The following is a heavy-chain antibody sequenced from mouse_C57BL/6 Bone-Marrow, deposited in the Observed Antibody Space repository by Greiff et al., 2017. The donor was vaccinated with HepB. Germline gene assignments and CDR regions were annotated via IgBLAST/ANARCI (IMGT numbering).Heavy chain of an antibody. CDR3: ARDRAY. CDR2: ISDGGSYT. J-gene: IGHJ3*01. CDR1: GFTFSSYA. Sequence: EVQLVESGGGLVKPGGSLKLSCAASGFTFSSYAMSWVRQTPEKRLEWVATISDGGSYTYYPDNVKGRFTISRDNAKNNLYLQMSHLKSEVTAMYYCARDRAYWGQGTLVTVSA. V-gene: IGHV5-4*01.